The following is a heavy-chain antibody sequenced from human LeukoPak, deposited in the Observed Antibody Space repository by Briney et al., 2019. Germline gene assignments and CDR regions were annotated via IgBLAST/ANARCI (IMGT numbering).Heavy chain of an antibody. CDR2: IIPIFGTA. J-gene: IGHJ4*02. Sequence: SVKVSCKASGGTFSSYAISWVRQAPGQGLEWMGGIIPIFGTANYAQKFQGRVTITADESTSTAYMELSSLRFEDTAVYYCARDGWEYQLLYPPQFDYWGQGTLVTVSS. V-gene: IGHV1-69*13. CDR3: ARDGWEYQLLYPPQFDY. D-gene: IGHD2-2*02. CDR1: GGTFSSYA.